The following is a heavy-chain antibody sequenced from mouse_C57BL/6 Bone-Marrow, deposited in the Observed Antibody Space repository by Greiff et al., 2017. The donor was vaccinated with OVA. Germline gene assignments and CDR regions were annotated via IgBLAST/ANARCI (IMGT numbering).Heavy chain of an antibody. CDR1: GSTFTDYY. D-gene: IGHD1-1*01. V-gene: IGHV1-26*01. Sequence: VQLQQSGPELVKPGASVKISCKASGSTFTDYYMNWVKQSHGKSLEWIGDINPNNGGTSYNQKFKGKATLTVDKSSSTAYMELRSLTSEDSAVYYCAHYYGSSPFAYWGQGTLVTVSA. CDR2: INPNNGGT. CDR3: AHYYGSSPFAY. J-gene: IGHJ3*01.